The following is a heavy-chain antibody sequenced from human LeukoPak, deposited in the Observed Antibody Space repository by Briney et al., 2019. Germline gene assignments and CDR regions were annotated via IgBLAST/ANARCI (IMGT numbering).Heavy chain of an antibody. J-gene: IGHJ4*02. D-gene: IGHD3-9*01. V-gene: IGHV4-59*08. Sequence: SETLSLTCAVSGASMSDYYWSWIRQPPGKGLEWIGYIYYTGSTNYNPSLKSRVTMSVDTSKNQVSLKLSSVTAADSAVYYCVRRVRYFGQNDYWGQGTLVTVSS. CDR1: GASMSDYY. CDR3: VRRVRYFGQNDY. CDR2: IYYTGST.